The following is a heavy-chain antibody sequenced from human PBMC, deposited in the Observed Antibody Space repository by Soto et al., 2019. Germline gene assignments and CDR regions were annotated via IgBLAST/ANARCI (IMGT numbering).Heavy chain of an antibody. CDR2: TYYRSKWYN. D-gene: IGHD3-22*01. CDR1: GDSVSSNSAA. CDR3: ARALHYYDSSGYYSPHAFDI. J-gene: IGHJ3*02. Sequence: PSQTLSLTCAISGDSVSSNSAAWNWIRQSPSRGLEWLGRTYYRSKWYNDYAVSVKSRITINPDTSKNQFSLQLNSVTPEDTAVYYCARALHYYDSSGYYSPHAFDIWGRGRMVTVSS. V-gene: IGHV6-1*01.